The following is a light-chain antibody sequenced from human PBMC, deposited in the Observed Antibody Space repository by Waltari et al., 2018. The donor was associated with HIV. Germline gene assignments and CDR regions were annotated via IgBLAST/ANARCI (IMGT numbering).Light chain of an antibody. CDR2: KAS. V-gene: IGKV1-5*03. CDR3: QQYNSYSRA. J-gene: IGKJ1*01. Sequence: DIQMTQSPSTLSASVGDSVIITCRASQSISSWLAWYQQKPGKAPKLLIYKASTLKSGVAERFSGSGSGTEFTLTISSLQPDDFATYYCQQYNSYSRAFGQGTKVEI. CDR1: QSISSW.